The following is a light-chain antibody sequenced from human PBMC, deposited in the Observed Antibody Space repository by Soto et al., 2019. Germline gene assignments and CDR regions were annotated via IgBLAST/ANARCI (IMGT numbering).Light chain of an antibody. CDR3: SVYTRTSTYV. V-gene: IGLV2-14*01. Sequence: QSALTQPASVSASPGQSITISCTGTSSDVGTYDDVSWYRQHPGKGPKLLIYEVTNRPSGVSNRFSGSKSGNTASLTISGLQAEDEADYYCSVYTRTSTYVFGTGTKVTVL. CDR1: SSDVGTYDD. J-gene: IGLJ1*01. CDR2: EVT.